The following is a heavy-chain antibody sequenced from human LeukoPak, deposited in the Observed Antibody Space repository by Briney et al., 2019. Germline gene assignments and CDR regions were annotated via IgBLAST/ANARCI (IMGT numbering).Heavy chain of an antibody. D-gene: IGHD6-13*01. CDR1: GGSISSYY. V-gene: IGHV4-38-2*02. Sequence: SETLSLTCTVSGGSISSYYWSWIRQPPGKGLEWIGSIYHSGSTYYNPSLKSRVTISVDTSKNQFSLKLSSVTAADTAVYYCARDSSRQLVPYAFDIWGQGTMVTVSS. CDR3: ARDSSRQLVPYAFDI. CDR2: IYHSGST. J-gene: IGHJ3*02.